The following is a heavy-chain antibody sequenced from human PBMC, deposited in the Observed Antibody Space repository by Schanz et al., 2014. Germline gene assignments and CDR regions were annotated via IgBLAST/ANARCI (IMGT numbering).Heavy chain of an antibody. J-gene: IGHJ4*02. V-gene: IGHV4-59*01. Sequence: QVQLQESGPGLAKPSESLSLTCTVSGGSFSSFKWSWIRQPPGKGLEYIGYIYSSGSTKYNPSLESRVTMSIDTSKNQISLKLSSVTAADTAVYYCARECSALDYWGQGTLVTVSA. CDR1: GGSFSSFK. D-gene: IGHD2-8*01. CDR3: ARECSALDY. CDR2: IYSSGST.